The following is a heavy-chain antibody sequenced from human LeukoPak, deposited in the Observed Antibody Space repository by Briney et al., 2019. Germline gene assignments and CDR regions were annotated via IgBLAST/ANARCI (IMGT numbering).Heavy chain of an antibody. Sequence: PGGSLRLSCAASGFTFSSYAMHWVRQAPGKGLEWVAVISYDGSNKYYADSVKGRFTISRDNSKNTLYLQMNSLRAEDTAVYYCAKATIMYSSGHRATAFDYWGQGTLVTVSS. J-gene: IGHJ4*02. V-gene: IGHV3-30-3*01. CDR1: GFTFSSYA. CDR2: ISYDGSNK. D-gene: IGHD6-19*01. CDR3: AKATIMYSSGHRATAFDY.